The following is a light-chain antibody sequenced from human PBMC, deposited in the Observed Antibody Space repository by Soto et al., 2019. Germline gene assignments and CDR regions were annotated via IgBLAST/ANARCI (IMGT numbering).Light chain of an antibody. Sequence: QSALTQPPSVSGAPGQRVTISCTGSSSNIGAGYDVHWYQQFPGTAPKLLIYGNSNRPSGVPDRFSGSKSGTSASLAITGLQAEDEADYYCKSYDSSLSGVVFGGGTKLTVL. CDR1: SSNIGAGYD. CDR3: KSYDSSLSGVV. V-gene: IGLV1-40*01. J-gene: IGLJ2*01. CDR2: GNS.